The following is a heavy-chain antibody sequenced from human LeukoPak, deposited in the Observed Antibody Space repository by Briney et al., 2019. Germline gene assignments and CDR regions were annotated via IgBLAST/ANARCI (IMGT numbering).Heavy chain of an antibody. CDR3: AISSNCGGDCYSDY. Sequence: ASETLSLTCAVYGGSFSGYYWSWIRQPPGKGLEWIGEINHSGSTNYNPSLKSRVTISVDTSKNQFSLKLSSVTAADTAVYYCAISSNCGGDCYSDYWGQGTLVTVSS. V-gene: IGHV4-34*01. CDR2: INHSGST. CDR1: GGSFSGYY. D-gene: IGHD2-21*02. J-gene: IGHJ4*02.